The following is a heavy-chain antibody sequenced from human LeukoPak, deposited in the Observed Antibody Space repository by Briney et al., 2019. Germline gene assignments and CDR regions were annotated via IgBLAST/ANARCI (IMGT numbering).Heavy chain of an antibody. V-gene: IGHV4-39*07. Sequence: SETLSLTCTVSGGSISSSSYYWGWIRQPPGKGLEWIGSIYYSGSTYYNPSLKSRVTISVDTSKNQFSLKLSSVTAADTAVYYCARAYVGGSIGYWGQGTLVTVSS. J-gene: IGHJ4*02. CDR3: ARAYVGGSIGY. CDR2: IYYSGST. CDR1: GGSISSSSYY. D-gene: IGHD3-10*02.